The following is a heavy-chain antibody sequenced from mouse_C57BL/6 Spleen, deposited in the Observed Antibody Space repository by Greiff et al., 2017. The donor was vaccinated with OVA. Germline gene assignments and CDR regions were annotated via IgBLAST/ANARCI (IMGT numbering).Heavy chain of an antibody. CDR1: GFTFSSYG. V-gene: IGHV5-6*02. CDR3: ARGDYYGSSSYFDY. Sequence: EVMLVESGGDLVKPGGSLKLSCAASGFTFSSYGMSWVRQTPDKRLEWVATISSGGSYTYYPDSVKGRFTISRDNAKNTLYLQMSSLKSEDTAMYDCARGDYYGSSSYFDYWGQGTTLTVSS. D-gene: IGHD1-1*01. CDR2: ISSGGSYT. J-gene: IGHJ2*01.